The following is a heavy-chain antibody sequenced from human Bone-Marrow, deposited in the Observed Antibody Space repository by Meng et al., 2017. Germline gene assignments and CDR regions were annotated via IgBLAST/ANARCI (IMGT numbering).Heavy chain of an antibody. CDR2: IYSGGST. D-gene: IGHD3-10*01. CDR1: GFTFSSYA. CDR3: ASESSGSYFDY. Sequence: GESLKISCAASGFTFSSYAMSWVRQAPGKGLEWVSVIYSGGSTYYADSVKGRFTISRDNSKNTLYLQMNSLRAEDTAVYYCASESSGSYFDYWGQGTLVTVSS. J-gene: IGHJ4*02. V-gene: IGHV3-66*02.